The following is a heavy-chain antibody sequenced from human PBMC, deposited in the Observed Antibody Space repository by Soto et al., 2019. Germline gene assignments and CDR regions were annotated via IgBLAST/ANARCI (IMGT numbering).Heavy chain of an antibody. Sequence: QVQLVESGGGVVQPGTSLRLSCAASGFSLNNYGMNWVRQAPGKGLEWVAVISNNGSKSYYADSVRGRFTISRDNSKNRLHLQLKSLRPAHTAVYYCATGRFCSVGSRPAYFFYYSGMNVWGQGTRVPVSS. CDR1: GFSLNNYG. CDR3: ATGRFCSVGSRPAYFFYYSGMNV. CDR2: ISNNGSKS. V-gene: IGHV3-30*03. J-gene: IGHJ6*02. D-gene: IGHD2-15*01.